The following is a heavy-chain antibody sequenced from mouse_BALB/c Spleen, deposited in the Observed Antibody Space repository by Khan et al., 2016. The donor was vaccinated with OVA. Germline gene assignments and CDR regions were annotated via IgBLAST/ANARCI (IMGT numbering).Heavy chain of an antibody. D-gene: IGHD2-10*01. CDR3: TRPSYYGNPWFTY. CDR2: ISSTGTYT. V-gene: IGHV5-9*02. Sequence: EVELVESGGGLVKPGGSLKLSCEVSGFAFNSYDMSWVRQTPEKRLEWVATISSTGTYTYYPDSVKGRFTISRDTAGNTLYPQMSSLRSEDTALYYCTRPSYYGNPWFTYWGQGTLVTVSA. J-gene: IGHJ3*01. CDR1: GFAFNSYD.